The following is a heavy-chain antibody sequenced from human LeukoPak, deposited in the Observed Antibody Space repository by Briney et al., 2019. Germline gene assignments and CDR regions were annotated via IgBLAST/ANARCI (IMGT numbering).Heavy chain of an antibody. Sequence: APVKVSCKASGYIFSDYAIQWVRQAPGQGLEWMGWINAGNGKTKYSQKFQGRVTITRDTSASTAYMELSGLRSEDTAVYYCARARWTSTVTTYYLDYWGQGTLVTVSS. CDR2: INAGNGKT. D-gene: IGHD4-17*01. CDR3: ARARWTSTVTTYYLDY. J-gene: IGHJ4*02. V-gene: IGHV1-3*01. CDR1: GYIFSDYA.